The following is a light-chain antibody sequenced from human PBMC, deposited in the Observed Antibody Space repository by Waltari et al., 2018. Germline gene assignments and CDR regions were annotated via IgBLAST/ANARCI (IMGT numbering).Light chain of an antibody. Sequence: SYVLTQPPSVSVAPGQTARITGGGNKLGSKSVNWYQQKPGQPPVLFIFEYTNRPSGIPERFSGSNSGNTAPLTITRVEAGDEADYYCQVWDSNSDHTVFGGGTKLTVL. CDR1: KLGSKS. CDR3: QVWDSNSDHTV. V-gene: IGLV3-21*02. J-gene: IGLJ3*02. CDR2: EYT.